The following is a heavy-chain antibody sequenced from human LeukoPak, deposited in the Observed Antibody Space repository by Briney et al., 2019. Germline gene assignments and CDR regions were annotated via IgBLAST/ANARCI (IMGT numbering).Heavy chain of an antibody. Sequence: GGSLRLSCVGSGFTFRSHAMSWVRQASAKGLAFVSGFYENGGTTYYADSVKGRFSISRDNSKNTLYLQMDSLRGEETAVYYCAKDFRIGYSAHFDYWGQGALVTVSS. CDR3: AKDFRIGYSAHFDY. J-gene: IGHJ4*02. CDR1: GFTFRSHA. V-gene: IGHV3-23*01. D-gene: IGHD2-21*01. CDR2: FYENGGTT.